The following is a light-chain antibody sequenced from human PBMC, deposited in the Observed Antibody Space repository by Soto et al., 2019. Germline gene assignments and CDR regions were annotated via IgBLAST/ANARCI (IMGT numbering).Light chain of an antibody. CDR1: QNIGTY. CDR2: GAS. V-gene: IGKV3D-15*01. CDR3: QQYNNWPIT. Sequence: IVLTQSPGTLFLSPGERAILSCRASQNIGTYLAWYQQKPGQAPSLLIFGASTRANGVPDTFSGSGSGTDFTLTISRLDPEDFAVYYCQQYNNWPITFGQGTRLEI. J-gene: IGKJ5*01.